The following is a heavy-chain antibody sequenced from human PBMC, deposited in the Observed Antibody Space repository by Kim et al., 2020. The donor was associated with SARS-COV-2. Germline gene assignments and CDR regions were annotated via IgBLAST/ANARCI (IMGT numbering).Heavy chain of an antibody. CDR1: GDFVSTNAAG. V-gene: IGHV6-1*01. Sequence: SQTLSLTCAISGDFVSTNAAGWNWIRQSPSRGLEWLGRTYYKSKWFNDYAVTVKTRITIKPDTSKNHFSLQLDFVTPEDTAVYYCAREPLGPPSRYEYWGQGILVTVSS. J-gene: IGHJ4*02. D-gene: IGHD7-27*01. CDR2: TYYKSKWFN. CDR3: AREPLGPPSRYEY.